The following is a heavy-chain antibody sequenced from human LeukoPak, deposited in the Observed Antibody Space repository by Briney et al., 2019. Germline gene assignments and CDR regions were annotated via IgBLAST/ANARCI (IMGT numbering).Heavy chain of an antibody. CDR3: ARGRQWLPTDY. CDR1: GGSISSYY. V-gene: IGHV4-59*01. Sequence: PSETLSLTCTVSGGSISSYYWSWIRQPPGKGLEWIGYIYYSGSTNYNPSLKSRVTISVDTSKNQFSLKLSSVTAADTAVYYCARGRQWLPTDYWGQGTLVTVSS. J-gene: IGHJ4*02. CDR2: IYYSGST. D-gene: IGHD6-19*01.